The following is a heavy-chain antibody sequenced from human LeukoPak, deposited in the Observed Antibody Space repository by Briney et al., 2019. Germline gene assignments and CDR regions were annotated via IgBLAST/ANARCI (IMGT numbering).Heavy chain of an antibody. CDR3: AREEDYDSSGYPFDY. J-gene: IGHJ4*02. V-gene: IGHV1-18*01. D-gene: IGHD3-22*01. Sequence: ASVKVSCKASGYTFTSYGISWVRQAPGQGLEWMVWISAYNGNTNYAQKLQGRVTMTTDTSTSTAYMELRSLRSDDTAVYYCAREEDYDSSGYPFDYWGQGTLVTVSS. CDR2: ISAYNGNT. CDR1: GYTFTSYG.